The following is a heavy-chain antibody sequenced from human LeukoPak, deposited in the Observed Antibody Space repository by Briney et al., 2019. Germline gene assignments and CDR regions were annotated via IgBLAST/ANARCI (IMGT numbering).Heavy chain of an antibody. V-gene: IGHV1-18*01. J-gene: IGHJ6*02. CDR2: ISDYNGNT. D-gene: IGHD6-13*01. Sequence: ASVTVSFKASGYTFTIYGISWVRQAPGQGREWMGWISDYNGNTNYAQKLQGRVTMTTDTSTSTAYMELRSLRSDDTALYYCARDLRISSSWYGVLGGYYYYGMDVWGQGTTVTVSS. CDR3: ARDLRISSSWYGVLGGYYYYGMDV. CDR1: GYTFTIYG.